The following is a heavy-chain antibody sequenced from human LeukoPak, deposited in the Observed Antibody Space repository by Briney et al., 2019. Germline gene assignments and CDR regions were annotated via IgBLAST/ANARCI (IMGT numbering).Heavy chain of an antibody. V-gene: IGHV3-21*06. J-gene: IGHJ3*02. CDR1: GFTFSSYS. CDR2: ISSSSSYI. D-gene: IGHD5/OR15-5a*01. Sequence: GGSLRLSCAASGFTFSSYSMNWVRQAPGKGLEWVSSISSSSSYIYYADSLEGRFTISRDNAKNSLYLQMDSLRAEDTAVYYCARGRGYSVSSDAFDIWGQGTMVTVSS. CDR3: ARGRGYSVSSDAFDI.